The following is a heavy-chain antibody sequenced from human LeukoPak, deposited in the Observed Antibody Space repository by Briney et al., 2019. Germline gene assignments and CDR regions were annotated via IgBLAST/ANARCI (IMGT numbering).Heavy chain of an antibody. V-gene: IGHV1-24*01. CDR1: GYTLTELS. Sequence: GASVKVSCKVSGYTLTELSMHWVRQAPGKGLEWMGGFDPEDGETIYAQKFQGRVTMTEDTSTDTAYMELSSLRSEDTAVYYCAGRYCSSTSCRALDPWGQGTLVTVSS. CDR3: AGRYCSSTSCRALDP. D-gene: IGHD2-2*01. CDR2: FDPEDGET. J-gene: IGHJ5*02.